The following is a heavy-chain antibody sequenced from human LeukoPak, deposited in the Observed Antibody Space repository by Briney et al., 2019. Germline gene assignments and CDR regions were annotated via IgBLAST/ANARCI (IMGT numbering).Heavy chain of an antibody. V-gene: IGHV3-23*01. D-gene: IGHD6-19*01. CDR3: AKTIPVAGTGY. J-gene: IGHJ1*01. CDR2: ISGGATGT. Sequence: GGSLRLSCAASGFTFSSYAMSWVRQAPGKGLEWVSSISGGATGTYYADSVKGRFAISRDNSKNTLYLQMNSLRAEDTAVYYCAKTIPVAGTGYWGQGTLVTVSS. CDR1: GFTFSSYA.